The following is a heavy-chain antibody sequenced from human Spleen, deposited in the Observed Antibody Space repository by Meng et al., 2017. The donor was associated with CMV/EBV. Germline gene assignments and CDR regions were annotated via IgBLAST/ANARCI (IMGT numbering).Heavy chain of an antibody. CDR2: IIPILGIA. CDR1: GGTFSNYG. Sequence: SVKVSCKASGGTFSNYGISWVRQAPGQGFEWMGGIIPILGIANYAQKFQGRLTITADKSTSTAYMELSGLKSEDTAVYYCARQYCTGASCYAGWFDPWGQGTLVTVSS. J-gene: IGHJ5*02. V-gene: IGHV1-69*10. CDR3: ARQYCTGASCYAGWFDP. D-gene: IGHD2-2*01.